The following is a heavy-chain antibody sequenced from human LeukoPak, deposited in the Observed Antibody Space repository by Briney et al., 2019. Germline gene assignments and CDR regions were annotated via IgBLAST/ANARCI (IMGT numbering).Heavy chain of an antibody. CDR3: VRDLRYDAGY. D-gene: IGHD5-12*01. CDR2: ISSDTTYI. CDR1: GFTFRTYS. J-gene: IGHJ4*02. Sequence: GGSLRLSCAASGFTFRTYSMNWVRQAPGKGLEWVSSISSDTTYIYYADPVKRRFTISRDNAKNSLYLQMNGLRAEDTAVYYCVRDLRYDAGYWGQGTLVTVSS. V-gene: IGHV3-21*01.